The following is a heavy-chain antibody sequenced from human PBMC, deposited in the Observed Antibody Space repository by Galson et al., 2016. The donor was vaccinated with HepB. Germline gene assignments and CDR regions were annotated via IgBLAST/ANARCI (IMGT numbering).Heavy chain of an antibody. CDR1: AFIFSGYN. V-gene: IGHV3-33*01. CDR3: VRGDVYIPGDV. CDR2: VWYDGVKK. D-gene: IGHD5-24*01. Sequence: SLRLSCAAPAFIFSGYNMVWVRQAPGKGLEWVAVVWYDGVKKFYAESVRGRFTINRDNSGDTVSLHMTGLRVEDSAVYYCVRGDVYIPGDVWGQGTTATVSS. J-gene: IGHJ6*02.